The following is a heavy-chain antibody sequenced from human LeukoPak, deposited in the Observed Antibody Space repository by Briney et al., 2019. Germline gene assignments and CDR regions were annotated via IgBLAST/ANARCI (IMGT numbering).Heavy chain of an antibody. CDR2: IKQDGSEQ. V-gene: IGHV3-7*01. CDR3: ARVRSVAGRPDYFDY. D-gene: IGHD6-6*01. CDR1: GFTFSNYW. J-gene: IGHJ4*02. Sequence: PGGSLRLSCAASGFTFSNYWMTWVRQAPGKGLEWVANIKQDGSEQYSVDSVKGRFTISRDNAKNSLYLQMSSLRAEDTAVYYCARVRSVAGRPDYFDYWGQGTLVTVSS.